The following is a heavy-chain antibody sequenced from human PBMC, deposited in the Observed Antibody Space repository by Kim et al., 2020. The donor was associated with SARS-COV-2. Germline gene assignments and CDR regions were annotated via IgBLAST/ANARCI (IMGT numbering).Heavy chain of an antibody. D-gene: IGHD2-15*01. CDR3: ARAALSQDTTVEY. CDR1: GYSFISHY. J-gene: IGHJ4*01. Sequence: ASVKVSCKVSGYSFISHYLHWVRQAPGQGIEWMGLINPSGGRSTYAQKFQGRVTMTGDTSTSTAYMELRSLTSEDTTVYYCARAALSQDTTVEYWGHGPL. CDR2: INPSGGRS. V-gene: IGHV1-46*01.